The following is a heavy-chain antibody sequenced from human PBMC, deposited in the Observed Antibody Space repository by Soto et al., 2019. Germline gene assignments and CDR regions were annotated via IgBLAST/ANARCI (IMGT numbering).Heavy chain of an antibody. V-gene: IGHV3-23*01. CDR3: AKEPLKDTMIVVVTSGGMDV. J-gene: IGHJ6*02. D-gene: IGHD3-22*01. CDR2: ISGSGGST. CDR1: GFTFSSYA. Sequence: GGSLRLSCAASGFTFSSYAMSWVRQAPGKGLEWVSAISGSGGSTYYADSVKGRFTISRDNSKNTLYLQMNSLRAEDTAVYYCAKEPLKDTMIVVVTSGGMDVWGQGTTVTVSS.